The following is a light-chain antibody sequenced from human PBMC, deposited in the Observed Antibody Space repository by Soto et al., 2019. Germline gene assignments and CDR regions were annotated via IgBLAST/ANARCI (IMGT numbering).Light chain of an antibody. CDR2: DVN. Sequence: QSALSQPASVSGSPGQSITISCTGTSGDVGEYNFVSWYQQHPGKAPKLMIYDVNNRPSGVSNRFSGSKSGHTASLTISGLQAEDEADYYCSSYTGISTLGVFGTGTKLTVL. CDR1: SGDVGEYNF. V-gene: IGLV2-14*01. CDR3: SSYTGISTLGV. J-gene: IGLJ1*01.